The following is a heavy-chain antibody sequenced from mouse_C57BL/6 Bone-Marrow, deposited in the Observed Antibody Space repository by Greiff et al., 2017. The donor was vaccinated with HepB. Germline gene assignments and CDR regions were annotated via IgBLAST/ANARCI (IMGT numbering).Heavy chain of an antibody. J-gene: IGHJ2*01. CDR3: ARRGRITTDFDY. CDR2: ISNGGGST. CDR1: GFTFSDYY. V-gene: IGHV5-12*01. Sequence: EVKLVESGGGLVQPGGSLKLSCAASGFTFSDYYMYWVRQTPEKRLEWVAYISNGGGSTYYPDTVKGRFTISRDNAKNTLYLQMSRLKSEDTAMYYCARRGRITTDFDYWGQGTTLTVSS. D-gene: IGHD2-4*01.